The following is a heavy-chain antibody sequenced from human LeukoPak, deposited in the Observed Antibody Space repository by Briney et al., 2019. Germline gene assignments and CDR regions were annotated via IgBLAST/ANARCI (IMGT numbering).Heavy chain of an antibody. J-gene: IGHJ4*02. CDR2: ISGSGGNT. Sequence: PGGSLRLSCAASGFTFSSYAMSWVRQGPGKGLEWVSAISGSGGNTYYADPVKGRFTISRDNSKSTLYLQMNSLRAEDTAVYYCAKEGLSIVVVAAAPFDYWGQGTLVTVSS. D-gene: IGHD2-2*01. CDR1: GFTFSSYA. CDR3: AKEGLSIVVVAAAPFDY. V-gene: IGHV3-23*01.